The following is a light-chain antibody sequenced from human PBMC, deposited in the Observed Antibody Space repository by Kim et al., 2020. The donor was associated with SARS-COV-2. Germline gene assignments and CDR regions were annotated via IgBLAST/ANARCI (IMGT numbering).Light chain of an antibody. V-gene: IGLV2-8*01. Sequence: GQSVTISCTGTSSDVGGYNYDSWYQQQPGKAPKLMIYEVSKRPSGVPDRFSGYKSGNTASLTVSGLQAEDEADYYCSSYAGSNKGVFGGGTQLTVL. J-gene: IGLJ2*01. CDR1: SSDVGGYNY. CDR3: SSYAGSNKGV. CDR2: EVS.